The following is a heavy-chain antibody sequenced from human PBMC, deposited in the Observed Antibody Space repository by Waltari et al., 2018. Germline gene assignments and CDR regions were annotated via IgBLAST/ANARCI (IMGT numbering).Heavy chain of an antibody. V-gene: IGHV1-24*01. CDR3: ATVRITMVRGVIMYNWFVP. D-gene: IGHD3-10*01. CDR2: FEPEDGET. J-gene: IGHJ5*02. Sequence: QVQLVQSGAEVKKPGASVKVSCKVSGYTLTELSMHWVRQAPGKGLEWMGGFEPEDGETIYEQKFQGRATLTENKSTDTAYMELSSLRSEDTAVYYCATVRITMVRGVIMYNWFVPWGQGTLVTVSS. CDR1: GYTLTELS.